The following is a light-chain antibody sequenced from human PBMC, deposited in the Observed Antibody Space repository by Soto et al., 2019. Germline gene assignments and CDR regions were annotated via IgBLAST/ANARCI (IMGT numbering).Light chain of an antibody. V-gene: IGKV3-15*01. CDR1: QSVGSK. Sequence: EVVMTPSPATLSVSPGERATLSCRASQSVGSKGAWYQQKPGQATRLLIFDAFTRATGIPARFSGSGSATEFTLFLSSLQSEDFSVYYGQQYHNWPPLTFGGGTKVEL. J-gene: IGKJ4*01. CDR3: QQYHNWPPLT. CDR2: DAF.